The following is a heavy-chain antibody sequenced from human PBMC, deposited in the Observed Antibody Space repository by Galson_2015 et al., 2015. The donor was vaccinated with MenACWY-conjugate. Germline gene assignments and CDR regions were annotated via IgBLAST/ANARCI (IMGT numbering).Heavy chain of an antibody. Sequence: SLRLSCAASGFTFSSYWMHWVRQAPGKGLVWVSRINSDGSSTNYADSMKGRFTISRDNAKNTLYLQMNSLRAEDMAVYYCARLGGNYRTTSHFDYWGQGTLVTVSS. V-gene: IGHV3-74*01. D-gene: IGHD1-26*01. J-gene: IGHJ4*02. CDR2: INSDGSST. CDR1: GFTFSSYW. CDR3: ARLGGNYRTTSHFDY.